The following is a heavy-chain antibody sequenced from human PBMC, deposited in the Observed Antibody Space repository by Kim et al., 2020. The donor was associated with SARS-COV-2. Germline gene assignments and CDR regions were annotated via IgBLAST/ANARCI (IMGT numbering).Heavy chain of an antibody. CDR3: ARRGRGRNYYDC. CDR2: IYYSGST. D-gene: IGHD1-26*01. V-gene: IGHV4-39*01. J-gene: IGHJ4*02. CDR1: GGSISSSSYY. Sequence: SETLSLTCTVSGGSISSSSYYWGWIRQPPGKGLEWIGSIYYSGSTYYNPSLKSRVTISVDTSKNQFSLKLSSVTAADTAVYYCARRGRGRNYYDCWGQGTLVTVSS.